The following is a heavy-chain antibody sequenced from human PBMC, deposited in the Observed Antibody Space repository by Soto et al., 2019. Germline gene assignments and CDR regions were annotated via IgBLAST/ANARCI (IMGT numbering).Heavy chain of an antibody. CDR2: IYSGGST. D-gene: IGHD6-13*01. CDR1: GFTVSSNY. Sequence: GGSLRLSCAASGFTVSSNYMSWARQAPGKGLEWVSVIYSGGSTYYADSVKGRFTISRDNSKNTLYLQMNSLRAEDTAVYYCASSYSSSWYTYYFDYWGQGTLVTVSS. J-gene: IGHJ4*02. V-gene: IGHV3-66*01. CDR3: ASSYSSSWYTYYFDY.